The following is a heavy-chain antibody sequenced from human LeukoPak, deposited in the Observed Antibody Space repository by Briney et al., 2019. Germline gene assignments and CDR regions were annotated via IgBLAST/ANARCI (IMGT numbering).Heavy chain of an antibody. CDR3: AGSRVPGAVDI. D-gene: IGHD2-15*01. CDR2: IKQDGSEK. CDR1: GFTFSSYG. Sequence: PGRSLRLSCAASGFTFSSYGMHWVRQAPGKGLEWVANIKQDGSEKYCVDSVKGRFAISRDNAKKSLYLQMNSLRAEDTAVYYCAGSRVPGAVDIWGQGTMVTVSS. V-gene: IGHV3-7*05. J-gene: IGHJ3*02.